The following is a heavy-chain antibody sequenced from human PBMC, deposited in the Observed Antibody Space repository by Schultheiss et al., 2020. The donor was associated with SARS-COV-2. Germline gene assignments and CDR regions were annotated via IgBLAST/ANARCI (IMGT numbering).Heavy chain of an antibody. CDR3: AHTFLEHLVGQTTGNFDY. CDR1: GFSLSTSGVG. D-gene: IGHD1/OR15-1a*01. Sequence: SGPTLVKPTQTLTLTCTFSGFSLSTSGVGVGWIRQPPGKALESLAIIYWDDDKRYNPSLKSRLTITKDTSKNQVVLRMTNVDPVDTATYYCAHTFLEHLVGQTTGNFDYWGQGTLVTVAS. V-gene: IGHV2-5*02. CDR2: IYWDDDK. J-gene: IGHJ4*02.